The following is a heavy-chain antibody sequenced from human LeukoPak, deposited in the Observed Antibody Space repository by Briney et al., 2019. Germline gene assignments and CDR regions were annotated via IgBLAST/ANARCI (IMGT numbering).Heavy chain of an antibody. V-gene: IGHV4-34*01. D-gene: IGHD5-24*01. Sequence: TETLSLTCAVYGGSFSGYYWSWIRQPPGKGLEWIGEINHSGSTNYNPSLKSRVTISVDTSKNQFSLKLSSVTAADTAVYYCARSQDGYNYNYWGQGTLVTVSS. J-gene: IGHJ4*02. CDR1: GGSFSGYY. CDR2: INHSGST. CDR3: ARSQDGYNYNY.